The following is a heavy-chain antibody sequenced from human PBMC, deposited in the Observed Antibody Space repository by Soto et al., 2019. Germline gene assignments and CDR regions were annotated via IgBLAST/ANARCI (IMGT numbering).Heavy chain of an antibody. CDR2: MNPNSGNT. D-gene: IGHD6-13*01. J-gene: IGHJ5*01. V-gene: IGHV1-8*01. Sequence: ASVKVSCKASGYTFTSYDINWVRQATGQGREGMGWMNPNSGNTGYAQKFQGRVTMTRNTSISTAYMELSSLRSEDTAVYYCARGDWQQHLAPSTVDAWGPGTLAPVAT. CDR1: GYTFTSYD. CDR3: ARGDWQQHLAPSTVDA.